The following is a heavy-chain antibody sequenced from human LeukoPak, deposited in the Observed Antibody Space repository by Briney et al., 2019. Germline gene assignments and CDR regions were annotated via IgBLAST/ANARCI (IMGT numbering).Heavy chain of an antibody. CDR3: ARLDY. V-gene: IGHV4-59*12. CDR1: GVSISXYX. CDR2: IYYSGST. J-gene: IGHJ4*02. Sequence: SXXXSXXCTVSGVSISXYXXSXIXQPPGKALEWIGYIYYSGSTNYNPSLKSRVTISVDTSKNQFSLKLSSVTAADTAVYYCARLDYWGQGTLVTVSS.